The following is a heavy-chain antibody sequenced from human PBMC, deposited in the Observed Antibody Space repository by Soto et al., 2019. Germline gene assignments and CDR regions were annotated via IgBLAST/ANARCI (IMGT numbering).Heavy chain of an antibody. CDR1: GFTFSSYG. D-gene: IGHD6-13*01. Sequence: WGSLRLSCAASGFTFSSYGMHWVRQAPGKGLEWVAVISYYVSNKYYADSVKGRFTISRDNSKNTLYLQMNSLRAEDTAVYYCAKDRGKSSSRPYNWFEHWGEETLVNFSS. J-gene: IGHJ5*02. V-gene: IGHV3-30*18. CDR3: AKDRGKSSSRPYNWFEH. CDR2: ISYYVSNK.